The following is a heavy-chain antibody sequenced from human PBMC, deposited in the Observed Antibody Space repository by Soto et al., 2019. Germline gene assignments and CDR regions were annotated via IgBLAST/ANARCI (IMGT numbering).Heavy chain of an antibody. CDR2: IMPIFRTP. V-gene: IGHV1-69*12. D-gene: IGHD5-12*01. CDR1: GGTFSNSA. Sequence: QVQLEQSGAAVKKPGSSVKVSCKASGGTFSNSAISWVRQAPGQGLEWMGGIMPIFRTPDYAQKFQGRVTITADESTSTASMELSGLRSEDTAVYYCARDKARLQLGGNYYYIMDVWGQGTTVTVSS. J-gene: IGHJ6*02. CDR3: ARDKARLQLGGNYYYIMDV.